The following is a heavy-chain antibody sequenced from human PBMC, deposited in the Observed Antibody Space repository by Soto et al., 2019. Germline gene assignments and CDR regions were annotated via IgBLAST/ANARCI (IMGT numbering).Heavy chain of an antibody. V-gene: IGHV1-2*02. J-gene: IGHJ6*02. D-gene: IGHD2-8*01. CDR1: GYTFTDYY. Sequence: ASVNVSCKASGYTFTDYYIHWVRQAPGQGLEWVGWINPKSGDTKFAQRFQGRVTMTRDTSITTAYIELGGLRSDDTAVYYCARGAMAHFGIDVWGQGTTVTVSS. CDR2: INPKSGDT. CDR3: ARGAMAHFGIDV.